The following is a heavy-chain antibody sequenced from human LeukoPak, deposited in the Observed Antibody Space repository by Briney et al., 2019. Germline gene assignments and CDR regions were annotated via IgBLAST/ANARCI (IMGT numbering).Heavy chain of an antibody. D-gene: IGHD6-6*01. Sequence: GSVTVSCKACGCTFTGYYRHGLRRAPGQGLEGMVWINPNSGCTNYAQKFLGRVTMTRDTSISTAAMELSRMRCDAPAVYYCARRPDFDYWRQGTLVTVPP. CDR3: ARRPDFDY. V-gene: IGHV1-2*02. CDR2: INPNSGCT. J-gene: IGHJ4*02. CDR1: GCTFTGYY.